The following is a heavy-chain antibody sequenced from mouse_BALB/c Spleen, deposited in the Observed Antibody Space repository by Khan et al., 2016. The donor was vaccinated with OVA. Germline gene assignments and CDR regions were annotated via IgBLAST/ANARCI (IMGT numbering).Heavy chain of an antibody. CDR3: SRSYDRAWCAY. D-gene: IGHD1-1*01. Sequence: QVQLQQSGPELVKPGASVKMSCKASGYTFTDYVITWVKQRTGQGLEWIGEIYPGSGRTYYKEKFKGKATLTEDKSSNTVYMQLSSLTSEDSAVCLCSRSYDRAWCAYWGQGTLVTVSA. CDR1: GYTFTDYV. V-gene: IGHV1-77*01. CDR2: IYPGSGRT. J-gene: IGHJ3*01.